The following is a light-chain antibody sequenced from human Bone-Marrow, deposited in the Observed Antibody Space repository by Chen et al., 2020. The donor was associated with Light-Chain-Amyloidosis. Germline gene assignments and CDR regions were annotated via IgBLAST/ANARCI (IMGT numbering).Light chain of an antibody. CDR3: QVWDRSSERPV. CDR2: DDS. J-gene: IGLJ3*02. CDR1: NIGSTS. Sequence: SYVLTQPSSVPVAPGQTATIACEGNNIGSTSVHWYQQTPGPAPLLVVYDDSYRPSGFPERLSGSNSGNTATLTISRVEAGDEADYYCQVWDRSSERPVFGGGTKLTVL. V-gene: IGLV3-21*02.